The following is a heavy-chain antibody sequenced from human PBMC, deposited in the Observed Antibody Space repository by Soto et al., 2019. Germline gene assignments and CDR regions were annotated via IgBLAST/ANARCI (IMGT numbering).Heavy chain of an antibody. D-gene: IGHD5-18*01. V-gene: IGHV4-30-4*01. CDR3: GRDGTAMVNYYYYGMDV. Sequence: SETLSLTCAVYGESLNYYYWSWIRQPPGKGLEWIGYIYYSGSTYYNPSLKRRVTISVDTSKNQFSLKLSSVTAADTAVYYCGRDGTAMVNYYYYGMDVWGQGTTVTVSS. J-gene: IGHJ6*02. CDR2: IYYSGST. CDR1: GESLNYYY.